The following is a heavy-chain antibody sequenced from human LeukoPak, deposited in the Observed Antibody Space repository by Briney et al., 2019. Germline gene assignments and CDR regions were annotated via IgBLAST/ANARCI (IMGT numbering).Heavy chain of an antibody. D-gene: IGHD3-22*01. Sequence: GGSLRPPGAVFGFTFHSYSLNWVPQAPGKGLEWVSYISSSSSTIYYADSVKGRFTISRDNAKNSLYLQMNSLRDEDTAVYYCARDPVYYDSSTPFVYWGRGTLVTVSS. CDR3: ARDPVYYDSSTPFVY. J-gene: IGHJ4*02. CDR2: ISSSSSTI. V-gene: IGHV3-48*02. CDR1: GFTFHSYS.